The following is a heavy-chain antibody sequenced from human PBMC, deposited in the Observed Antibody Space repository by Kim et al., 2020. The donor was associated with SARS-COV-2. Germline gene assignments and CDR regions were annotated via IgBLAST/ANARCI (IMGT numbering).Heavy chain of an antibody. D-gene: IGHD3-22*01. CDR3: ARGGSVYYDRSSYIDY. CDR2: INHIGRS. CDR1: GESFSGYY. J-gene: IGHJ4*02. V-gene: IGHV4-34*01. Sequence: SETLSLACAVYGESFSGYYWSWIRQSPGKGLEWIGEINHIGRSSYNPSLKSRVTMSLDTSKNQFSLKLNSVTAADTAVYFCARGGSVYYDRSSYIDYWGQGTLVTVSS.